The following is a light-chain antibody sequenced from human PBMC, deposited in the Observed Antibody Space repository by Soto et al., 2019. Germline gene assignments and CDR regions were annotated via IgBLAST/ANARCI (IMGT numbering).Light chain of an antibody. Sequence: QSALTQPASVSGSPGQSITISCTGTSSDVGGYNYVSWYQQHPGKAPKLMNYDVSNRPSVVSNRFSGSKSGNTASLTSSGLQAEDEADYYCSSYTSSILFGGGTKLTVL. CDR1: SSDVGGYNY. J-gene: IGLJ2*01. CDR3: SSYTSSIL. V-gene: IGLV2-14*01. CDR2: DVS.